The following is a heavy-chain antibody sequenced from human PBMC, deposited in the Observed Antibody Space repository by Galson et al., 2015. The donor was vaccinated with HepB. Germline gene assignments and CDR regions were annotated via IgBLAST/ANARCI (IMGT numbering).Heavy chain of an antibody. Sequence: SVKVSCKASGYTFSNYGISWVRQAPGHGLEWMGWISPYNGNTNYAQKVQGRVTMTTDTSTGTAYVELRSLISDDAAVYYCARDLDGNSPPLAYWSQGTLVIVSS. CDR1: GYTFSNYG. CDR3: ARDLDGNSPPLAY. J-gene: IGHJ4*02. CDR2: ISPYNGNT. V-gene: IGHV1-18*01. D-gene: IGHD5-24*01.